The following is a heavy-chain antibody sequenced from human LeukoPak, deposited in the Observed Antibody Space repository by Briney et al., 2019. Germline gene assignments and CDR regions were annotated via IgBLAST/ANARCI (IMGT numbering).Heavy chain of an antibody. Sequence: GGSLRLSCAASGFTFSGSAMHWVRQASGKGLESVGRIRSKANSYATAYAASVKGRFTISRDDSKNTAYLQMNSLKTEDTAVYYCTRLNNGLYFDYWGQGTLVTVSS. CDR1: GFTFSGSA. J-gene: IGHJ4*02. V-gene: IGHV3-73*01. D-gene: IGHD1-14*01. CDR2: IRSKANSYAT. CDR3: TRLNNGLYFDY.